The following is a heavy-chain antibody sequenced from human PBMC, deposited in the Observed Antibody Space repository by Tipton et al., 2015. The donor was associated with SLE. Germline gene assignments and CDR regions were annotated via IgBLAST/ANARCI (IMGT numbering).Heavy chain of an antibody. CDR2: ISYSGST. D-gene: IGHD3-3*01. Sequence: TLSLTCTISGGSISSYYWSWIRQPPGKGLEWIGYISYSGSTNYNPSLKRRVTISVDTSKNQFSLKLSSVTAADTAVYYCARGSSGYYSYYYYYMDVWGKGTTVAVSS. CDR3: ARGSSGYYSYYYYYMDV. V-gene: IGHV4-59*01. J-gene: IGHJ6*03. CDR1: GGSISSYY.